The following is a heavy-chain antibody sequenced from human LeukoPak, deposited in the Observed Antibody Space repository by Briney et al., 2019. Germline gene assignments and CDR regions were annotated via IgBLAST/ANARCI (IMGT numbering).Heavy chain of an antibody. CDR2: TSGSGADA. J-gene: IGHJ5*02. CDR3: AEGGYGSGTRGWFDP. D-gene: IGHD3-10*01. Sequence: GGSLRLSCAASGFTFSRYGMSWVRQAPGKGLEWVSATSGSGADAYYADSVKGRLTISRDNSKNTLYLQMNSLRADDTAVYYCAEGGYGSGTRGWFDPWGQGTLVTVSS. CDR1: GFTFSRYG. V-gene: IGHV3-23*01.